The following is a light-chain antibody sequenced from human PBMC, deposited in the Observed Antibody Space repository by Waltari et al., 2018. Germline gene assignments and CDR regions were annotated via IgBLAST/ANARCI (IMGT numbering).Light chain of an antibody. J-gene: IGLJ2*01. CDR2: GVS. CDR1: SSDVGGYTF. Sequence: QSALTQPASVSGSPGQSITISCTGSSSDVGGYTFVSWYQQHPGKAPQLMIYGVSPRPSVVSNRFSGSKSGNTASLTISGLRAEDEADYYCCSYAGSSPHVIFGGGTKLTVL. V-gene: IGLV2-23*02. CDR3: CSYAGSSPHVI.